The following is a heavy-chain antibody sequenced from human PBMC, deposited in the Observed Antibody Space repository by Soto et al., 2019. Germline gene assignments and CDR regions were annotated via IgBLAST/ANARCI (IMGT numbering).Heavy chain of an antibody. Sequence: QVQLVQSGAEVKKPGSSVKVSCKGSGGTFSSYTISWVRQAPGQGLEWMGRIIPILGIANYAQKFQGRVTITADKHTSTAYMELSSLRSEDTAVFYCARAYCSGGSCSDWYFDLWGRGTLVTVSS. D-gene: IGHD2-15*01. J-gene: IGHJ2*01. CDR3: ARAYCSGGSCSDWYFDL. CDR2: IIPILGIA. CDR1: GGTFSSYT. V-gene: IGHV1-69*02.